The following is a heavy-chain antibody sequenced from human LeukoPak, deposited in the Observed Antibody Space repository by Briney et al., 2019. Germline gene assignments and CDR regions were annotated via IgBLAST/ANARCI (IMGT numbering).Heavy chain of an antibody. Sequence: SETLSLTCTVPGGSINNYYWSWIRQPAGKGLEWIGRIYSSGSTNYNSSLKSRVTMSVDTSKNQFSLKLRSVTAADTAVYYCARESPNGDWNNWGQGTLVTVSS. CDR3: ARESPNGDWNN. CDR1: GGSINNYY. V-gene: IGHV4-4*07. D-gene: IGHD1/OR15-1a*01. J-gene: IGHJ4*02. CDR2: IYSSGST.